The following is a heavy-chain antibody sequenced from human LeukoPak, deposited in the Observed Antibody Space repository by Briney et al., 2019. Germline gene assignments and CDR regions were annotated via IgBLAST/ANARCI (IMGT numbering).Heavy chain of an antibody. CDR3: ARDSTPYGHSGY. V-gene: IGHV4-59*01. D-gene: IGHD4-17*01. CDR2: IYYSGTP. Sequence: PSETLSLTCTVSGGSISNYYWSWIRQPPGKGLEWIGYIYYSGTPNFNPSLKSRVMISVDTSKNQFSLRLTSVTAADTAVYYCARDSTPYGHSGYWGQGTLVPVSP. CDR1: GGSISNYY. J-gene: IGHJ4*02.